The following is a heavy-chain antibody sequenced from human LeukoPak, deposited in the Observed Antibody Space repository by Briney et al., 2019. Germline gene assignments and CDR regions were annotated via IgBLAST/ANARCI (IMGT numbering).Heavy chain of an antibody. J-gene: IGHJ6*02. CDR3: AKSWYGDYYYYGMDV. V-gene: IGHV3-30*18. CDR1: GFTFSSYG. Sequence: GRSLRLSCAASGFTFSSYGMHWVRQAPGKGLEWVAAISYDGSNKYYADSVKGRFTISRDNSKNTLYLQMNSLRAEDTAVYYCAKSWYGDYYYYGMDVWGQGTTVTVSS. D-gene: IGHD4-17*01. CDR2: ISYDGSNK.